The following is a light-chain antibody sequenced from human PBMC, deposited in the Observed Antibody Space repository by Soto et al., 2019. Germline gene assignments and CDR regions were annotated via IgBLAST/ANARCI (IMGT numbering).Light chain of an antibody. CDR2: DVT. J-gene: IGLJ1*01. CDR1: SSDVGGYNC. CDR3: CSHSASYTFV. V-gene: IGLV2-11*01. Sequence: QSVLTQPRSVSGSPGQSVTISCTGTSSDVGGYNCVSWYQQHPGKAPQLIIYDVTQRPSGVPDHFSGSKSGNTASLSISGLQAEDEADYYCCSHSASYTFVFGTGTK.